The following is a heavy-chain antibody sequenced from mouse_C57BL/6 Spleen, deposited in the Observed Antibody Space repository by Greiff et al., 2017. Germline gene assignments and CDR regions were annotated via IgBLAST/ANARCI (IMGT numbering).Heavy chain of an antibody. CDR3: AKMKEGMDY. CDR1: GFSLTSYG. J-gene: IGHJ4*01. V-gene: IGHV2-5*01. CDR2: IRSGGST. Sequence: VHLVESGPGLVQPSQSLSITCTVSGFSLTSYGVHWVRQSPGKGLEWLGVIRSGGSTDYNAAFMSRLSITKDNSKSHVFFKMNSLQADDTAIYYCAKMKEGMDYWGQGTSVTVSS.